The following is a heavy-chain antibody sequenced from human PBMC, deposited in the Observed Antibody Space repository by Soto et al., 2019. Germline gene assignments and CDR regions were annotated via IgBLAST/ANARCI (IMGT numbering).Heavy chain of an antibody. CDR1: GGSISSHY. V-gene: IGHV4-59*11. CDR3: ASLGACGSSSCFEN. J-gene: IGHJ4*02. Sequence: PSETLSLTCTVSGGSISSHYWSWIRQSPGKGLEWIGYLSNSGNTNYNPSLKSRVTISVDTSKNQFSLKLISVAAADTAVYYCASLGACGSSSCFENWGQGTPVTVSS. CDR2: LSNSGNT. D-gene: IGHD1-26*01.